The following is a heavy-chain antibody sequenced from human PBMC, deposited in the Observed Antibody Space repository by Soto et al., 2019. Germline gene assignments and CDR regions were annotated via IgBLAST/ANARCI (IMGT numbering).Heavy chain of an antibody. CDR2: INSDGGTT. V-gene: IGHV3-74*01. Sequence: PGGSLRLSCAASGFTFSSYWMHWVRQAPGKGLVWVSRINSDGGTTTYADSVEGRFTISRDNAKNTLFLQMNSLRAEDTAVYFCARIATGRYNWFDPWGQGTLVTVSS. CDR1: GFTFSSYW. J-gene: IGHJ5*02. CDR3: ARIATGRYNWFDP. D-gene: IGHD1-1*01.